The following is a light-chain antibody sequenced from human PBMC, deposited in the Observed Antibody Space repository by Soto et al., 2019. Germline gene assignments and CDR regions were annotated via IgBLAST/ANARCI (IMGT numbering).Light chain of an antibody. V-gene: IGLV2-14*01. J-gene: IGLJ2*01. Sequence: QSALTQPASVSGSPGQSITISCTGTSSDVGGYNYVSWYQQHPGKAPKLMIYDVSNRPSGVSNRFSGSKSGNTASLTISGLQPEDEADYYCSSYTSSSTLVVFGGGTKLTFL. CDR3: SSYTSSSTLVV. CDR1: SSDVGGYNY. CDR2: DVS.